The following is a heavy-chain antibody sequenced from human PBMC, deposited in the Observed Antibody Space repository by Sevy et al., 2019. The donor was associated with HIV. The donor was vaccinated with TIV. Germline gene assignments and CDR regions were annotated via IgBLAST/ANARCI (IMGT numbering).Heavy chain of an antibody. D-gene: IGHD4-4*01. V-gene: IGHV3-7*01. CDR1: GFTFSSYW. J-gene: IGHJ4*02. CDR3: ARDPFSKADY. CDR2: INQDGSGK. Sequence: GGSLRLSCAGSGFTFSSYWMSWVRQAPGKGLEWVANINQDGSGKNYVDSVKGRFTISRDNAKNPLYLQMNSLRAEDTAVYYCARDPFSKADYWGQGTLVTVSS.